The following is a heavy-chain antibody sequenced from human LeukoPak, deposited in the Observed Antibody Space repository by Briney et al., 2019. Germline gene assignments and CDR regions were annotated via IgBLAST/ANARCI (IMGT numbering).Heavy chain of an antibody. Sequence: SVKVSCKASGGTFSSYTISWVRQAPGQGLEWMGGIIPIFGTANYAQKFQGRVTMTRDMSTSTVYMELSSLRSEDTAVYYCARDSASSGYYNGGAFDIWGQGTMVTVSS. V-gene: IGHV1-69*05. CDR1: GGTFSSYT. CDR2: IIPIFGTA. J-gene: IGHJ3*02. D-gene: IGHD3-22*01. CDR3: ARDSASSGYYNGGAFDI.